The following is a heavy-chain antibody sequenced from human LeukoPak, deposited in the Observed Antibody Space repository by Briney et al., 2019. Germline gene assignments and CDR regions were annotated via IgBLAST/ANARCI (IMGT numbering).Heavy chain of an antibody. D-gene: IGHD3-10*01. CDR2: ISFDGSNN. Sequence: GGSLRLSCAASGLTFSSYAMHWVRQAPGKGLEWVAVISFDGSNNYHGDSVNGRFTIARDNSKNTLYLQMNSLRADDTAVYYCARDRGARYYDYWGQGTQVSVSS. CDR1: GLTFSSYA. CDR3: ARDRGARYYDY. J-gene: IGHJ4*02. V-gene: IGHV3-30*04.